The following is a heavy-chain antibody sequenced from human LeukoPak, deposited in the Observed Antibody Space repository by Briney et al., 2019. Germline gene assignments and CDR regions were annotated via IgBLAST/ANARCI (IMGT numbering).Heavy chain of an antibody. V-gene: IGHV4-34*01. Sequence: IPSETLSLTCAVYGGSFSGYYWSWIRQPPGKGLEWIGEINHSGSTNYNPSLKSRVTISVDTSKNQFSLKLSSVTAADTAVYYCAREDTVTRVLDYWGQGTLVTVSS. CDR1: GGSFSGYY. CDR2: INHSGST. CDR3: AREDTVTRVLDY. D-gene: IGHD4-17*01. J-gene: IGHJ4*02.